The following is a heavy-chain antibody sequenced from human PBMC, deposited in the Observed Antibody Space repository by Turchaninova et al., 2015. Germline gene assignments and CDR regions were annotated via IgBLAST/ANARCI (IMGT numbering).Heavy chain of an antibody. J-gene: IGHJ4*02. CDR1: GGSISSSSYY. CDR2: IYYSGST. D-gene: IGHD3-9*01. Sequence: QLQLQESGPGLLKPSETLSLTCTVSGGSISSSSYYWGWIRQPPGKGLEWIGSIYYSGSTYYNPSLKNRVTISLDTSKNQFSLKLSSVTAADTAVYYCARGRYFDWLLDYWGQGTLVTVSS. V-gene: IGHV4-39*07. CDR3: ARGRYFDWLLDY.